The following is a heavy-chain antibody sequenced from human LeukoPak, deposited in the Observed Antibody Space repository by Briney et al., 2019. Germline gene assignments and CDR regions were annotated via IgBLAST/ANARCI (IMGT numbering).Heavy chain of an antibody. CDR3: ARLDIRTTWYAFDY. CDR2: INPNSGGT. Sequence: GASVKVSCKASGYTFTDYYMHWVRQAPGQGLEWMGWINPNSGGTNYAQKFQGRVTMTRDTSISTAYMELSRLRSDDAAVYYCARLDIRTTWYAFDYWGRGTLVTVSS. D-gene: IGHD5-12*01. CDR1: GYTFTDYY. V-gene: IGHV1-2*02. J-gene: IGHJ4*02.